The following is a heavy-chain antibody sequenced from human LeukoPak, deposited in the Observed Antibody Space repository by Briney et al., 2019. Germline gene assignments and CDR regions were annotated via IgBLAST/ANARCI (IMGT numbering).Heavy chain of an antibody. CDR3: ARDLNDLPLGY. CDR1: GFTFSSYS. V-gene: IGHV3-7*01. Sequence: GGSLRLSCAASGFTFSSYSMNWVRQAPGKGLEWVANIKQNGNEKYYVDSVRGRFTISRDNAKNSLYLQMNSLRAEDTAVYYCARDLNDLPLGYWGQGTLVTVSS. D-gene: IGHD3-3*01. CDR2: IKQNGNEK. J-gene: IGHJ4*02.